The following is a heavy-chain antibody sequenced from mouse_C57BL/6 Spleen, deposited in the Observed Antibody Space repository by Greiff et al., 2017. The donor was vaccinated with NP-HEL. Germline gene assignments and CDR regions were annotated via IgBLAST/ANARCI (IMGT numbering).Heavy chain of an antibody. CDR1: GYTFTDYA. CDR2: ISPYCGDA. V-gene: IGHV1-67*01. J-gene: IGHJ3*01. D-gene: IGHD1-3*01. Sequence: VKLMESGPELVRPGVSVKISCKGSGYTFTDYAMHWVKQSHAKSLEWIGVISPYCGDASYNQKFKDKATMTVDKSSSTAYMELSRLTSEDSAIYYCARYILCCLLDGFAYWGQGTLVTVSA. CDR3: ARYILCCLLDGFAY.